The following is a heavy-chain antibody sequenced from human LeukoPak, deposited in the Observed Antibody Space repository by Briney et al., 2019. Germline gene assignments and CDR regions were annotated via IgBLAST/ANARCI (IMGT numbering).Heavy chain of an antibody. V-gene: IGHV4-34*01. Sequence: SETVSLTCAVYGGSFSGYYWSWIRQPPGKGLEWIGEINHSVSTNYNPSLKSRVTMSVDTSKNQFSLKLSSVTAADTAVYYCARSPRRYYYGSGSFPYYFDYWGQGTLVTVSS. CDR3: ARSPRRYYYGSGSFPYYFDY. CDR2: INHSVST. D-gene: IGHD3-10*01. J-gene: IGHJ4*02. CDR1: GGSFSGYY.